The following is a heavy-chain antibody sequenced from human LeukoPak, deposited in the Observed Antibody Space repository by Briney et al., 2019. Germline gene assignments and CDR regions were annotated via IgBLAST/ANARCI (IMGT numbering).Heavy chain of an antibody. CDR3: VKGQRDFWSGYYSTLFGN. J-gene: IGHJ4*02. V-gene: IGHV3-43D*03. D-gene: IGHD3-3*01. CDR1: GFIFDDYA. Sequence: GGSLRLSCAASGFIFDDYAMHWVRQAPGKGLEWVSLISWDGGGTYYADSVKGRFTISRDNSKNSLYLQMNSLRAEDTAFYYCVKGQRDFWSGYYSTLFGNWGQGTLVTVSS. CDR2: ISWDGGGT.